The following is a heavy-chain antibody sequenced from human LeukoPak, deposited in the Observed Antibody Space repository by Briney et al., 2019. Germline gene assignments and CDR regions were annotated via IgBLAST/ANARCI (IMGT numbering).Heavy chain of an antibody. CDR1: GFTFSSYG. V-gene: IGHV3-33*01. Sequence: GGSLRLSCAASGFTFSSYGMPWVRQAPGKGLEWVAVIWYDGSNKYYADSVKGRFTISRDNSKNTLYLQMNSLRAEDTAVYYCARVRGSGYYYYGMDVWGQGTTVTVSS. CDR2: IWYDGSNK. CDR3: ARVRGSGYYYYGMDV. D-gene: IGHD6-19*01. J-gene: IGHJ6*02.